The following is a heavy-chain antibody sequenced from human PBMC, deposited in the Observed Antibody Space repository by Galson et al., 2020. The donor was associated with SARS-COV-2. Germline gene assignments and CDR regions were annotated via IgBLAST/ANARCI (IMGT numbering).Heavy chain of an antibody. CDR2: ISHSGGT. D-gene: IGHD4-17*01. CDR1: GTSISTGSYS. CDR3: ARLHYGEYAPEAFDI. J-gene: IGHJ3*02. V-gene: IGHV4-30-2*01. Sequence: SETLSLTCAVSGTSISTGSYSWNWIRQPPGKGLEWIGYISHSGGTYYNPSLKSRVTISGDRSKNQFSLRLSTVTAADTAVYYCARLHYGEYAPEAFDIWGPGTRVTVAS.